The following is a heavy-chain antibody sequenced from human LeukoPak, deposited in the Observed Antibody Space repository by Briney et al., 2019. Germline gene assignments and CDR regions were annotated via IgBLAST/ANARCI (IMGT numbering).Heavy chain of an antibody. Sequence: GESLKISCKGSGYSFTSYWIGWVRQMPGKGLEWMGIIYPGDSDARYSPSFQGQVTISADKSISTAYLQWSSLKASDTAMYYCARHIEMATITPDYWGQGTLVTVSS. CDR3: ARHIEMATITPDY. CDR1: GYSFTSYW. J-gene: IGHJ4*02. V-gene: IGHV5-51*01. CDR2: IYPGDSDA. D-gene: IGHD5-24*01.